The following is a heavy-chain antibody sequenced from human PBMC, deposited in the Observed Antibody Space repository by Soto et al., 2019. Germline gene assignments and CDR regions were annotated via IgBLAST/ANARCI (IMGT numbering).Heavy chain of an antibody. CDR3: ACVPSHGYTYYFDY. J-gene: IGHJ4*02. CDR1: GGTFSSYA. D-gene: IGHD3-16*02. V-gene: IGHV1-69*13. CDR2: IIPIFGTA. Sequence: SVKVSCKASGGTFSSYAISWVRQAPGQGLEWMGGIIPIFGTANYAQKFQGRVTITADESTSTAYMELSSLRSEDTAVYYCACVPSHGYTYYFDYWGQGSLVTVSS.